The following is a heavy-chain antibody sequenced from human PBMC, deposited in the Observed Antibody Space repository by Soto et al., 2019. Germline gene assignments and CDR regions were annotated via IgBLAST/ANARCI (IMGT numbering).Heavy chain of an antibody. J-gene: IGHJ2*01. CDR3: ARNACTGGSCYSWYFDL. Sequence: QVQLQESGPGLVKPSETLSLTCSVSGGSISSYYWSWMRQPPGKGLEWIGYVSPSGSTNYNPSLKSRVTKSVDTSKSQFSLHLRSVTAADTAVYYCARNACTGGSCYSWYFDLWGRGTLVTVSS. CDR2: VSPSGST. D-gene: IGHD2-15*01. CDR1: GGSISSYY. V-gene: IGHV4-4*08.